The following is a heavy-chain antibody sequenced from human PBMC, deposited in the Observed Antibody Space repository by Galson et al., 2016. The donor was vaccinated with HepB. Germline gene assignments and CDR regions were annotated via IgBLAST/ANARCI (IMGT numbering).Heavy chain of an antibody. Sequence: CAISGDSVSSDTTAWNWIRQSPSRGLEWLGRTCYESQWHYDYAVSLRSRITVNPDTSTNHFSLQLNSVTPEDTAVYYCARGKFASGFDHWGQGTLVTVSS. D-gene: IGHD1-1*01. CDR2: TCYESQWHY. CDR1: GDSVSSDTTA. V-gene: IGHV6-1*01. J-gene: IGHJ4*02. CDR3: ARGKFASGFDH.